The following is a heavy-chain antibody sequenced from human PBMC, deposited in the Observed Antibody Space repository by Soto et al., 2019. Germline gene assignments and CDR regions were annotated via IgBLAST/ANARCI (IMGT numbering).Heavy chain of an antibody. CDR3: ARDSWGYCTTTICYHGYMDV. Sequence: EVKLVESGGGMVQPGESLRLSCAASGFTVSSNSMTWVRQAPGMGLEWVSIIYSGGDTSYTDSVKGRFTISRDNSKNTLYLQMNSLRAEDTAVYYCARDSWGYCTTTICYHGYMDVWGKGTTVTVSS. CDR2: IYSGGDT. V-gene: IGHV3-66*01. J-gene: IGHJ6*03. D-gene: IGHD2-2*01. CDR1: GFTVSSNS.